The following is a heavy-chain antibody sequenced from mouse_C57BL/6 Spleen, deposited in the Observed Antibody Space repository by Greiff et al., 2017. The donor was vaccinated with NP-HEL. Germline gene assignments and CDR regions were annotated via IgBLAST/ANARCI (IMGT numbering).Heavy chain of an antibody. CDR2: INPGSGGT. Sequence: QVQLQQSGAELVRPGTSVKVSCKASGYAFTNYLIEWVKQRPGQGLEWIGVINPGSGGTNYNEKFKGKATLTADKSSSTAYMQLSSLTSEDSAVYYCARYYSNYLAYWGQGTLVTVSA. CDR3: ARYYSNYLAY. D-gene: IGHD2-5*01. J-gene: IGHJ3*01. V-gene: IGHV1-54*01. CDR1: GYAFTNYL.